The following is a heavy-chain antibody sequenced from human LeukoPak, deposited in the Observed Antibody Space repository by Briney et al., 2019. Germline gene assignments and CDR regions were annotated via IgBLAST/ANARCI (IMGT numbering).Heavy chain of an antibody. J-gene: IGHJ6*03. V-gene: IGHV4-39*07. CDR2: IYYSGST. Sequence: SETLSLTCTVSGGSISSIIYYWGWIRQPPGKGLEWIGSIYYSGSTYYNPSLKSRATISVDTSKNQFSLKLSSVTAADTAVYYCARQRVAGPPYYYYYMDVWGKGTTVTVSS. CDR3: ARQRVAGPPYYYYYMDV. D-gene: IGHD6-19*01. CDR1: GGSISSIIYY.